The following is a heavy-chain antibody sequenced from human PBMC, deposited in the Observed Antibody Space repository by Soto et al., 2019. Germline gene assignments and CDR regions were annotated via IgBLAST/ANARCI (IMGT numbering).Heavy chain of an antibody. Sequence: GGSLRLSCAASGFTFSSYAMSWVRQAPGKGLEYVSTIASNGVTTDYADSVRGRFAISRDNSKNTLFLQMSSLRPEDTAVYYCVKDRIATGGTGLYNWFDPWGQGTLVTVSS. CDR3: VKDRIATGGTGLYNWFDP. J-gene: IGHJ5*02. CDR2: IASNGVTT. CDR1: GFTFSSYA. V-gene: IGHV3-64D*06. D-gene: IGHD6-13*01.